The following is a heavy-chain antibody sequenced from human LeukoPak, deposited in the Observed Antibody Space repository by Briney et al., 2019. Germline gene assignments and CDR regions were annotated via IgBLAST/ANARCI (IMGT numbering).Heavy chain of an antibody. D-gene: IGHD2-15*01. CDR3: ARGLIVVVVAALDY. J-gene: IGHJ4*02. Sequence: PTGGSLRLSCAASGFTFSSYAMHWVRQAPGKGLEWVAVISYDGSNKYYADSVKGRFTISRDNSKNTLYLQMNSLRAEDTAVYYCARGLIVVVVAALDYWGQGTLVTVSS. V-gene: IGHV3-30-3*01. CDR2: ISYDGSNK. CDR1: GFTFSSYA.